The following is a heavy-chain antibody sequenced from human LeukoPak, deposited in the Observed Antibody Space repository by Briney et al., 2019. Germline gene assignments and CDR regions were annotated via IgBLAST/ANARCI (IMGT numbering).Heavy chain of an antibody. CDR1: GFTFDDYA. V-gene: IGHV3-23*01. CDR2: ISGSGAST. D-gene: IGHD5-18*01. J-gene: IGHJ4*02. CDR3: ARGYIRLLDY. Sequence: AGGSLRLSCAASGFTFDDYAMHWVRQAPGKGLEWVSGISGSGASTYYADSVKGRFTISRDNSRNTLYLQMNSLRAEDTAVYYCARGYIRLLDYWGQGTLVTVS.